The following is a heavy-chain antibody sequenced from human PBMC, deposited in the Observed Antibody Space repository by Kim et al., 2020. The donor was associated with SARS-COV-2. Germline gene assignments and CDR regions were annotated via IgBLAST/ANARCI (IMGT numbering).Heavy chain of an antibody. D-gene: IGHD5-12*01. CDR1: GGSFSGYY. V-gene: IGHV4-34*01. CDR2: INHSGST. Sequence: SETLSLTCAVYGGSFSGYYWSWIRQPPGKGLEWIGEINHSGSTNYNPSLKSRVTISVDTSKNQFSLKLSSVTAADTAVYYCARGRRWLQFSFDYWGQGTLVTVSS. CDR3: ARGRRWLQFSFDY. J-gene: IGHJ4*02.